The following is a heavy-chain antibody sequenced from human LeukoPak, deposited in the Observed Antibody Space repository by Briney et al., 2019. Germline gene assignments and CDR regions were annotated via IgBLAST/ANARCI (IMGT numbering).Heavy chain of an antibody. CDR1: GGSFSGYY. CDR2: INHSGST. CDR3: ASQVVTLGPDAFDI. V-gene: IGHV4-34*01. D-gene: IGHD4-23*01. J-gene: IGHJ3*02. Sequence: PSETLSLTCAVYGGSFSGYYWSWIRQPPGKGLEWIGEINHSGSTNYNPSLKSRVTISVDTSKNQFSLKLSSVTAVDTAVYYCASQVVTLGPDAFDIWGQGTMVTVSS.